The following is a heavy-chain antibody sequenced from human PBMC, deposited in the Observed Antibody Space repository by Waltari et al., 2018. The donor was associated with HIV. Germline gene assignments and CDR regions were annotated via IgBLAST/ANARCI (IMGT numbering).Heavy chain of an antibody. V-gene: IGHV1-46*01. CDR3: VRGGYDEGGF. J-gene: IGHJ1*01. CDR2: IYHRSGST. Sequence: QVQLVQSGAEVKKPGASVRVSCKASGYTFTKYNMHWVRQAPGQGLDWMAVIYHRSGSTEYAQKFQGRITVTRDTSANTVYMELSSLISDDTAVYYCVRGGYDEGGFWGQGTLVTVSS. CDR1: GYTFTKYN. D-gene: IGHD5-12*01.